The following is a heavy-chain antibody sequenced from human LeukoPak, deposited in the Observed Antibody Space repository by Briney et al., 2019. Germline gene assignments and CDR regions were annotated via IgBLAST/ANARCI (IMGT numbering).Heavy chain of an antibody. Sequence: GGSLRLSCAGSGFTFSDYSMSWVRQAPGKGLEWVSSITSGSNYIYYADSVKGRFTVSRDNAKSSLYLQMSSLRAEDTAVYYCARDYSSGWGQGTLVTVSS. CDR3: ARDYSSG. D-gene: IGHD6-19*01. CDR2: ITSGSNYI. V-gene: IGHV3-21*01. CDR1: GFTFSDYS. J-gene: IGHJ4*02.